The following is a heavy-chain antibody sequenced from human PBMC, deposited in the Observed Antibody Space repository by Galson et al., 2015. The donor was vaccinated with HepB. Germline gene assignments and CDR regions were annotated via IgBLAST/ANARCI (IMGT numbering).Heavy chain of an antibody. CDR3: VKPNYGDYAFDY. D-gene: IGHD4-17*01. V-gene: IGHV3-64D*06. J-gene: IGHJ4*02. Sequence: SLRLSCAASGFTFSSYAMHWVRQAPGKGLEYVSVISRSGGSTYYADSVKGRFTISRDNSKNTLYLQMSSLRAEDTAVYYCVKPNYGDYAFDYWGQGTLVTVSS. CDR2: ISRSGGST. CDR1: GFTFSSYA.